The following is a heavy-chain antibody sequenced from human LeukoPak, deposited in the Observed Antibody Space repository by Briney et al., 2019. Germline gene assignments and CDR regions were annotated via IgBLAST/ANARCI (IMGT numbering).Heavy chain of an antibody. D-gene: IGHD5-12*01. J-gene: IGHJ4*02. CDR3: AQGAYLADSACDYPGD. CDR2: MSYDGGNK. V-gene: IGHV3-30*18. Sequence: GGSLRLSCAASGFTFSYYGMHWVRQAPGKGPEWVAVMSYDGGNKYYADSVKGRFTISRDNSKNTVYLHMDSLTVEDTAVYYCAQGAYLADSACDYPGDWGQGTLVTVSS. CDR1: GFTFSYYG.